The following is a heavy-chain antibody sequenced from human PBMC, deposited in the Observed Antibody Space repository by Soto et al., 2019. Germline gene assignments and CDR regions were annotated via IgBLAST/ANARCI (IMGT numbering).Heavy chain of an antibody. CDR2: IHDSGST. CDR1: GGSISSGGYY. V-gene: IGHV4-31*03. CDR3: GRVDSGSYYYVNWFEP. Sequence: QVQLQESGPGLVKPSQTLSLTCTVSGGSISSGGYYWSWIRQHPGKVLEWIGYIHDSGSTYYNPSRKSRVNKSVDPSKNQFYLKLGSVTAADTAVYYCGRVDSGSYYYVNWFEPWGQGTLVTVSS. D-gene: IGHD3-10*01. J-gene: IGHJ5*02.